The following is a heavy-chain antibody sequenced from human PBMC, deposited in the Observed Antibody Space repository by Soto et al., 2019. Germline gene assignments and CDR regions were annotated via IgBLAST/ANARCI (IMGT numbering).Heavy chain of an antibody. D-gene: IGHD3-10*01. CDR1: GGTFNTYA. CDR2: ISPMFGAA. Sequence: QVQLVQSGAEMKKPGSSVKVSCQSSGGTFNTYAMNWVRQAPGQGPEWMGDISPMFGAANYAPKFHGRVTITADESTGTSYMQLSSLTSADTALYFCAREVQVHTPAFVYWGQGTLVTVSS. J-gene: IGHJ4*02. CDR3: AREVQVHTPAFVY. V-gene: IGHV1-69*19.